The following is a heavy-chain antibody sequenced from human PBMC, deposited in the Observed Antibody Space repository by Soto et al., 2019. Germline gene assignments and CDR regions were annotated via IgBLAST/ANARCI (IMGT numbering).Heavy chain of an antibody. J-gene: IGHJ4*02. CDR1: GFTFSSYS. Sequence: GGSLRLSCAASGFTFSSYSMNWVRQAPGKGLEWVSSISSSSSYIYYADSVKGRFTISRDNAKNSLYLQMNSLRAEDTAVYYCARVIDDYIWGSYPVDHWGQGTLVTVSS. CDR3: ARVIDDYIWGSYPVDH. D-gene: IGHD3-16*02. V-gene: IGHV3-21*01. CDR2: ISSSSSYI.